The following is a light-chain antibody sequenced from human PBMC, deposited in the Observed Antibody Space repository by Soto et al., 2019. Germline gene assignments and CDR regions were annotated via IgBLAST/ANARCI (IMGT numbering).Light chain of an antibody. CDR1: SSNIGAGYD. J-gene: IGLJ2*01. Sequence: QSVLTQPPSVSGAPGQRVTISCTGSSSNIGAGYDVHWYKQLPGTAPKLLIYGNSNRPSGVPDRFSGSKSGTSASLAITGLQAEDEADYYCQSYDSSLSGSVVFGGGTKRTVL. CDR3: QSYDSSLSGSVV. V-gene: IGLV1-40*01. CDR2: GNS.